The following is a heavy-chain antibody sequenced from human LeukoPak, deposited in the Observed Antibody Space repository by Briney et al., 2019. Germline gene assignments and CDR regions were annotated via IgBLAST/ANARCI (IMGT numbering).Heavy chain of an antibody. CDR2: ICSGGST. D-gene: IGHD3-10*01. V-gene: IGHV3-53*01. Sequence: PGGSLRLSCAASGFTVSSNYMSWVRQAPGKGLEWVSVICSGGSTYYADSVKGRFTISRDNSKNTLYLQMNSLRAEDTAVYYCARDAPYGPDAFDLWGQGTMVTVSS. CDR1: GFTVSSNY. CDR3: ARDAPYGPDAFDL. J-gene: IGHJ3*01.